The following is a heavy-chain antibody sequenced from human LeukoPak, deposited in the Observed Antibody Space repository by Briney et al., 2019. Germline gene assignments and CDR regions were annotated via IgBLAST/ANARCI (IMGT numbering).Heavy chain of an antibody. J-gene: IGHJ4*02. CDR1: GFTFSSYS. CDR2: ISSSSSYI. V-gene: IGHV3-21*01. D-gene: IGHD3-10*01. CDR3: ARDGAYGSGSYYHDY. Sequence: GGSLRLSCAASGFTFSSYSMNWVRQAPVKGLEWVSSISSSSSYIYYADSVKGRFIISRDNAKNSLYLQMNSLRAEDTAVYYCARDGAYGSGSYYHDYWGQGTLVTVSS.